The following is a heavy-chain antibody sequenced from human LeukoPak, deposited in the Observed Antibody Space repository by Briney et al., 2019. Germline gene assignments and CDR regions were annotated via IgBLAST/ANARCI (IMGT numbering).Heavy chain of an antibody. J-gene: IGHJ5*02. Sequence: LRLSCTASGFTFGDYAMSWVRQAPGKGLEWIGYIYYSGSTNYNPSLKSRVTISVDTSKNQFSLKLSSVTAADTAVYYCARGNYYDSSGYSPDWFDPWGQGTLVTVSS. CDR1: GFTFGDYA. D-gene: IGHD3-22*01. CDR2: IYYSGST. CDR3: ARGNYYDSSGYSPDWFDP. V-gene: IGHV4-59*01.